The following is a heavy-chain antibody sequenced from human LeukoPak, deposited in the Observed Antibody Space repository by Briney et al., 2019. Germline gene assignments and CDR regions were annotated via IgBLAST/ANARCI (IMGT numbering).Heavy chain of an antibody. CDR3: ARGLAAAGTSYFDY. CDR2: IYSSGTT. J-gene: IGHJ4*02. V-gene: IGHV4-59*01. CDR1: GGSIKNYF. D-gene: IGHD6-13*01. Sequence: SETLSLTCTVSGGSIKNYFWNWVRRPPGKGLEWIGYIYSSGTTYYNPSLKSRVTISVDTSKNQFSLKLSSVTAADTAVYYCARGLAAAGTSYFDYWGQGTLVTVSS.